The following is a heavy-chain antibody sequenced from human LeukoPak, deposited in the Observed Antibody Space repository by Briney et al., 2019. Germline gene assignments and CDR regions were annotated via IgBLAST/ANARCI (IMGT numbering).Heavy chain of an antibody. J-gene: IGHJ3*02. D-gene: IGHD6-13*01. CDR3: ARDMGGYSRFAFYI. V-gene: IGHV4-59*01. CDR2: VYNSGST. Sequence: SETLSLTCTVSSGSISTYFWSWIRQPPGKGLEWIGNVYNSGSTNYNASLKSRVTISVDTSKNQFSLKLSSVTAADTAVYYCARDMGGYSRFAFYIWGQGTVVTVSS. CDR1: SGSISTYF.